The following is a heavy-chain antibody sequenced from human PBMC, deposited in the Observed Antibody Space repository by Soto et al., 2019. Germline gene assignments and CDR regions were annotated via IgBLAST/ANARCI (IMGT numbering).Heavy chain of an antibody. V-gene: IGHV1-2*02. D-gene: IGHD1-26*01. CDR1: GYTFTGGY. J-gene: IGHJ4*02. CDR2: INPKSGYT. Sequence: ASVKVSCKSSGYTFTGGYLHWGRRAPGQGLEWMAWINPKSGYTKSAQKFQARVTLTRDTSISTAYMELRSLRSEDTAVYFCARYTGSNSLFDSWGQGTLVTVSS. CDR3: ARYTGSNSLFDS.